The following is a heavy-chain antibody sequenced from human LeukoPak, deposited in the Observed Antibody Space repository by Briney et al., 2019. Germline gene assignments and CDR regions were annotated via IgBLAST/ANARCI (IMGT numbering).Heavy chain of an antibody. D-gene: IGHD3-10*01. CDR2: ISYDGSNK. J-gene: IGHJ4*02. V-gene: IGHV3-30*04. CDR3: AQRNMVRGVPPPYLDY. Sequence: PGGSLRLSCAASGFTFSSYAMHWVRQAPGKGLEWVAVISYDGSNKYYADSVKGRFTISRDNAKKSLYLEMNSLRAEDTAVYYCAQRNMVRGVPPPYLDYWGQGTLVTVSS. CDR1: GFTFSSYA.